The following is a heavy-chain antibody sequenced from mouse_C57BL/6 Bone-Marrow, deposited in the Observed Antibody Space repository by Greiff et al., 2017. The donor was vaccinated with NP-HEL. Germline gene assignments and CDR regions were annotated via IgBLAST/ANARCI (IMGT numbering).Heavy chain of an antibody. V-gene: IGHV8-12*01. J-gene: IGHJ1*03. CDR1: GFSLSTSGMG. Sequence: QVTLKESGPGILQSSQTLSLTCSFSGFSLSTSGMGVSWIRQPSGKDLEWLARIYWDDDKRYNPSLKSRLTVSKDTSRNQVFLKITSVYTADTATYYCARRAIYYDGGRYFDVWGTVITVTVAS. CDR3: ARRAIYYDGGRYFDV. D-gene: IGHD1-1*02. CDR2: IYWDDDK.